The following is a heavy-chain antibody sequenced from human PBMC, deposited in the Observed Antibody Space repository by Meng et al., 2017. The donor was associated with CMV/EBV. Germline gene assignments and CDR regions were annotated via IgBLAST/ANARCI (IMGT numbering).Heavy chain of an antibody. CDR2: IYSGGST. CDR3: ARGIHPVRYYYDSSGYEY. D-gene: IGHD3-22*01. J-gene: IGHJ4*02. Sequence: GGSLRLSCAASGFTVSSNYMSWVRQAPGKGLEWVSVIYSGGSTYYADSVKGRFTISRDNSKNTLYLQMNSLRAEDTAVYYCARGIHPVRYYYDSSGYEYWGQGTLVTVSS. CDR1: GFTVSSNY. V-gene: IGHV3-66*02.